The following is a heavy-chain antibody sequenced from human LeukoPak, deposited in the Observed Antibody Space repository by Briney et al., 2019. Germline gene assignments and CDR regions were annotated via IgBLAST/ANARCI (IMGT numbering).Heavy chain of an antibody. CDR3: VRQRGHRAFDI. CDR1: GYTFTTYG. V-gene: IGHV1-18*01. CDR2: INPCNGNT. Sequence: ASVKVPCKASGYTFTTYGISWVRQAPGQGLEWMGWINPCNGNTNYAQKFQGRVTMTTDTSTSTAYMELRSLRSDDTAVYYCVRQRGHRAFDIWGQGTMVTVSS. J-gene: IGHJ3*02. D-gene: IGHD1-14*01.